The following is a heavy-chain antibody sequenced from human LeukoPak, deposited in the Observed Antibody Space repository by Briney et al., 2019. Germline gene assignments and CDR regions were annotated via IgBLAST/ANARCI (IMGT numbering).Heavy chain of an antibody. V-gene: IGHV3-23*01. Sequence: PGGSLRLSCAASGFTFSNYAMTWVRQAPGKGLEGVSSLSGSGGSTYYADSVKGRFTISRENSKNTLYLEMNNLRAEDTAVYYCANSYTSSSRTPFDCWGQGTLVTVSS. CDR1: GFTFSNYA. J-gene: IGHJ4*02. D-gene: IGHD6-6*01. CDR3: ANSYTSSSRTPFDC. CDR2: LSGSGGST.